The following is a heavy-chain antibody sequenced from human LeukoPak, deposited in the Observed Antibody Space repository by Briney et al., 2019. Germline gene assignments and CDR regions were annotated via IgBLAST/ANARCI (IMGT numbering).Heavy chain of an antibody. CDR2: INPNSGDT. V-gene: IGHV1-2*02. CDR1: GYTFTGYY. Sequence: ASVKVSCKASGYTFTGYYMHWVRQAPGQGLEWMGWINPNSGDTNYSQKFQGRVSMTRDTSINTAYMELSRLTSDDTAVYYCARDLYSSGWTDAFDIWGQGAMVTVSS. CDR3: ARDLYSSGWTDAFDI. D-gene: IGHD6-19*01. J-gene: IGHJ3*02.